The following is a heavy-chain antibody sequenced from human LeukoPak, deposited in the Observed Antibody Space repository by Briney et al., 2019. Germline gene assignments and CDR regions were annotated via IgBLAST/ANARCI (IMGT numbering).Heavy chain of an antibody. CDR2: INTNTGNP. D-gene: IGHD5-12*01. Sequence: GASVKVSCKASGYTFTYYTMNWVRQAPGQGLEWIGWINTNTGNPTYAQGFTGRVVFSLDTSVSTAFLQISSLKAADTAVYYCVRNGIYPLIYYDYCGQGTLVTVSS. J-gene: IGHJ4*02. V-gene: IGHV7-4-1*02. CDR3: VRNGIYPLIYYDY. CDR1: GYTFTYYT.